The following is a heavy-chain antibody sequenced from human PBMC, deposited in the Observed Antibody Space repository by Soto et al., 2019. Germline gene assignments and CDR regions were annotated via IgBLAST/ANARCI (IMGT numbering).Heavy chain of an antibody. CDR2: IYYSGST. Sequence: SETLSLTCTVSGGSIRSGGYYWSWIRQHPGKGLEWIGYIYYSGSTYYNPSLKSRVTISVDTSKNQFSLKLSSVTAADMAVYYCARAITAWEAFDIWGQGTMVTVSS. CDR3: ARAITAWEAFDI. J-gene: IGHJ3*02. V-gene: IGHV4-31*03. CDR1: GGSIRSGGYY. D-gene: IGHD1-26*01.